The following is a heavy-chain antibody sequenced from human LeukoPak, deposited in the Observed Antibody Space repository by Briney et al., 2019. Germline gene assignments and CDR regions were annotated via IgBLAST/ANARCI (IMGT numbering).Heavy chain of an antibody. D-gene: IGHD3-3*01. CDR3: AKDFRVFGVVTPWYFDY. CDR1: GFTFSSYG. Sequence: GGSLRLSCAASGFTFSSYGMHWVRQAPGKGLEWVAFIRYDGSNKYYADSVKGRFTISRDNSKNTLYLQMNSLRAEDTAVYYCAKDFRVFGVVTPWYFDYWGQGTLVTVSS. J-gene: IGHJ4*02. V-gene: IGHV3-30*02. CDR2: IRYDGSNK.